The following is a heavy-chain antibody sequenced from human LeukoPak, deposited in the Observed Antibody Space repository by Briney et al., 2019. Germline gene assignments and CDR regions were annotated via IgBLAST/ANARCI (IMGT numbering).Heavy chain of an antibody. CDR3: ARVSVVVPAARGIDYYYYYGMDV. V-gene: IGHV1-2*02. CDR1: GYTFTGYY. CDR2: INLNSGGT. D-gene: IGHD2-2*01. J-gene: IGHJ6*02. Sequence: ASVKVSCKASGYTFTGYYMHWVRQAPGQGLEWMGWINLNSGGTNYAQKFQGRVTMTRDTSISTAYMELSRLRSDDTAVYYCARVSVVVPAARGIDYYYYYGMDVWGQGTTVTVSS.